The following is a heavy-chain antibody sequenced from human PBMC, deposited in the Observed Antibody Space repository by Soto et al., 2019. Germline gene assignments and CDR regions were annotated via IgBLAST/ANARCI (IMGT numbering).Heavy chain of an antibody. D-gene: IGHD3-10*01. CDR3: AAELGFGKLSVV. CDR1: GDTFKNCV. J-gene: IGHJ6*02. V-gene: IGHV1-69*01. CDR2: IIPLFGTT. Sequence: QVQVVQSGVEVRRPGSSVKVSCKASGDTFKNCVISWVRQAPGQGLEWMGGIIPLFGTTDFAQRFQGRLTITTDESTTTAYMELSRLGSEDTATYYCAAELGFGKLSVVWGQGTTVIVSS.